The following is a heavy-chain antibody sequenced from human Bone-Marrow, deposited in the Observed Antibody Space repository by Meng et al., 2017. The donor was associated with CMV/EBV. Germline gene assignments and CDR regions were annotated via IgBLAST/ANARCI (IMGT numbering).Heavy chain of an antibody. J-gene: IGHJ4*02. CDR2: ISYDGSNK. CDR3: ARDARPKDIVVEGGAHFDY. Sequence: GESLKISCAASGFTFSNAWMSWVRQAPGKGLEWAAVISYDGSNKYYADSVKGRFTISRDNSKNPLYLQMNSLRAEDTAVYYCARDARPKDIVVEGGAHFDYWGQGTLVTVSS. V-gene: IGHV3-30-3*01. D-gene: IGHD2-2*01. CDR1: GFTFSNAW.